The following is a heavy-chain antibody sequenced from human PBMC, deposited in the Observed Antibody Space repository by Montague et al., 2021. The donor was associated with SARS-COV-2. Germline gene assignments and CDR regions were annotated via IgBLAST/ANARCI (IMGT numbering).Heavy chain of an antibody. CDR1: GGSISSSSYY. CDR3: ARVGRQQLVRLSGMDV. D-gene: IGHD6-13*01. CDR2: ICYSGST. J-gene: IGHJ6*02. Sequence: SETLSLTCTVSGGSISSSSYYWGWIRQPPGKGLEWIGSICYSGSTXYNPSLKSRVTISVDTSKNQFSLKLSSVTAADTAVYYCARVGRQQLVRLSGMDVWGQGTTVTVSS. V-gene: IGHV4-39*07.